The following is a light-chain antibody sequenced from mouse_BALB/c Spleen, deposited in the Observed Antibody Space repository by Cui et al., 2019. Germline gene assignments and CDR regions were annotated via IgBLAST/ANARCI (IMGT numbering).Light chain of an antibody. Sequence: QIVLTQSPAIMSASLGERVTMTCTASSSVRSSYLHWYQQKPGSSPKLWIYSTSNLASGVPARFSGSGSGTSYSLTISSMEAEDAATYYCHQYHRSPRTFGGGTKLEIK. CDR3: HQYHRSPRT. CDR2: STS. V-gene: IGKV4-74*01. CDR1: SSVRSSY. J-gene: IGKJ1*01.